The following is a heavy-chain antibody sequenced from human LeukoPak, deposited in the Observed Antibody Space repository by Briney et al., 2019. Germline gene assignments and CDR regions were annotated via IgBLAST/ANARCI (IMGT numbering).Heavy chain of an antibody. Sequence: SETLSLACAVYGGSFSGYYWSWIRQPPGKGLEWIGEINHSGSTNYNPSLKSRVTMSVDTSKNQFSLKVNSMTAADTAVYYCARVDYGDYSKDFDYWGQGTLVTVSS. J-gene: IGHJ4*02. V-gene: IGHV4-34*01. CDR2: INHSGST. D-gene: IGHD4-17*01. CDR3: ARVDYGDYSKDFDY. CDR1: GGSFSGYY.